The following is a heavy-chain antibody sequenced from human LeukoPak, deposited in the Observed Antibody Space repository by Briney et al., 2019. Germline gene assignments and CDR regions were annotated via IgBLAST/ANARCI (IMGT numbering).Heavy chain of an antibody. D-gene: IGHD2-2*01. CDR2: IYYSGST. CDR1: GGSISSSSYY. CDR3: ARAKDIVVVPAALLDAFDI. J-gene: IGHJ3*02. V-gene: IGHV4-39*07. Sequence: SETLSLTCTVSGGSISSSSYYWGWIRQPPGKGLEWIGSIYYSGSTYYNPSPKSRVTISVDTSKNQFSLKLSSVTAADTAVYYCARAKDIVVVPAALLDAFDIWGQGTMVTVSS.